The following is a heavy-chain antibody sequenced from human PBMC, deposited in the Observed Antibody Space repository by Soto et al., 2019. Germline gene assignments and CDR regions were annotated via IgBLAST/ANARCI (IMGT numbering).Heavy chain of an antibody. CDR3: AHTLGLAVAGPGRFAL. Sequence: QVQLVQSGSEVKKPGSSVKVSCRASGGTFSSYAISWVRQAPGQGPEWMGGIIPLFGTANYAQKFQGRVSITADESTSXAHMELRSTRSEDTAVYYCAHTLGLAVAGPGRFALWGRGPLVTVSS. J-gene: IGHJ2*01. CDR1: GGTFSSYA. V-gene: IGHV1-69*12. CDR2: IIPLFGTA. D-gene: IGHD6-19*01.